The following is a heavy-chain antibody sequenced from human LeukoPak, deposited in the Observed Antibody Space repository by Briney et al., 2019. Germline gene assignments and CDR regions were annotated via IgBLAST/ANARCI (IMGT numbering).Heavy chain of an antibody. CDR1: GFTFSSYA. Sequence: GRSLRLSCAASGFTFSSYAMHWVRQAPGKGLEWVAVISYDGSNKYYADSVKGRFTISRDNSKNALYLQMNRLRAEDTAVYYCAREADSSSSFRYWGQGTLVTVSS. D-gene: IGHD6-6*01. J-gene: IGHJ4*02. CDR3: AREADSSSSFRY. V-gene: IGHV3-30*01. CDR2: ISYDGSNK.